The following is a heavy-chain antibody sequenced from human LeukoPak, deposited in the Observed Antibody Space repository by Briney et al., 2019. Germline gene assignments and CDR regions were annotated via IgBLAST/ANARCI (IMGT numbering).Heavy chain of an antibody. CDR1: GGSISSYY. J-gene: IGHJ4*02. Sequence: SETLSLTCTVSGGSISSYYWSWIRQPAGKGLEWIGRIYTSGSTNYNPSLKSRVTMSVDTSKNQSSLKLSSVTAADTAVYYCARESATAGDPTADYWGQGTLVTVSS. CDR2: IYTSGST. CDR3: ARESATAGDPTADY. D-gene: IGHD2-21*02. V-gene: IGHV4-4*07.